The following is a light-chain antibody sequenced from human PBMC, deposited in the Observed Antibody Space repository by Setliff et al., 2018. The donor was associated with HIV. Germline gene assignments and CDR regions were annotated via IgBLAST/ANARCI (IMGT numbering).Light chain of an antibody. CDR1: SSDVGGYNY. J-gene: IGLJ1*01. CDR3: SSHTSNSPYV. CDR2: EVN. V-gene: IGLV2-14*01. Sequence: QSVLTQPASVSGSPGQSITISCTGTSSDVGGYNYVSWYQQHPGKAPKLMISEVNNRPSGVSNRFSGSKSGNTASLTISGLQAEDEADYYCSSHTSNSPYVFGTGTKSPS.